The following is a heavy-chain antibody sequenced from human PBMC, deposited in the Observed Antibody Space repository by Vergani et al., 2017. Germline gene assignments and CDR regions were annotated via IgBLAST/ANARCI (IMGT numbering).Heavy chain of an antibody. CDR3: ARDWGRYCSSTSCFGCDY. J-gene: IGHJ4*02. D-gene: IGHD2-2*01. V-gene: IGHV3-33*01. CDR2: IWYDGSNK. Sequence: QVQLVESGGGVVQPGRSLRLSCAASGFTFSSYGMHWVRQAPGKGLEWVAVIWYDGSNKYYADSLKGRFTNSRDNSKNTLYLQMTSLRAEDTAVYYCARDWGRYCSSTSCFGCDYWGQGTLVTVSS. CDR1: GFTFSSYG.